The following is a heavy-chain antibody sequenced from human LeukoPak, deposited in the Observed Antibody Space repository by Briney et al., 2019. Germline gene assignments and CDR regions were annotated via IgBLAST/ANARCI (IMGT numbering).Heavy chain of an antibody. CDR1: GFTFSSYA. J-gene: IGHJ4*02. Sequence: PGGSVRLSCGASGFTFSSYAMHWVRQAPGKGLEWVAVISYDGSNKYYADSVKGRFTISRDNSKNTLYLQMNSLRAEDTAVYYCARENDYGDFYDYWGQGTLVTVSS. V-gene: IGHV3-30-3*01. D-gene: IGHD4-17*01. CDR3: ARENDYGDFYDY. CDR2: ISYDGSNK.